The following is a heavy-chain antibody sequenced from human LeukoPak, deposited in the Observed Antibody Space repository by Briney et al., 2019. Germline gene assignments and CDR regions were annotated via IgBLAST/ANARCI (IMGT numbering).Heavy chain of an antibody. CDR3: ARSQLGRVYYFYYYMDV. CDR2: IHYSGSS. J-gene: IGHJ6*03. V-gene: IGHV4-59*11. CDR1: GDSITSHY. D-gene: IGHD1-26*01. Sequence: SETLSLTCTVSGDSITSHYWSWIRQPPGKGLEWIGYIHYSGSSNYNPSLQSRGTIPLDTSKNQFSLKLSSVTAAHTAVYYCARSQLGRVYYFYYYMDVWGKGTTVTVSS.